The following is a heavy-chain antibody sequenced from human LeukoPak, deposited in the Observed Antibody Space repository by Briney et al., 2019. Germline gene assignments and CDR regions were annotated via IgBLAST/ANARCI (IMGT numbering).Heavy chain of an antibody. D-gene: IGHD1-26*01. J-gene: IGHJ4*02. CDR2: IYYSGST. CDR3: AKTFVGHSGSYYFDY. V-gene: IGHV4-39*07. CDR1: GGSISSSSYY. Sequence: SETLSLTCTVSGGSISSSSYYWGWIRQPPGKGLEWIGSIYYSGSTYYNPSLKSRVTISVDTSKNQFSLKLSSVTAEDTAVYYCAKTFVGHSGSYYFDYWGQGTLVTVPS.